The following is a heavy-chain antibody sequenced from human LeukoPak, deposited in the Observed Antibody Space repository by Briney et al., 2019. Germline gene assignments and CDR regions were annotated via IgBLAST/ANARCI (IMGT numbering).Heavy chain of an antibody. CDR1: GDSVSNNSAA. CDR3: ARRYNRGWLHFDY. J-gene: IGHJ4*02. CDR2: TYYKSKWYN. D-gene: IGHD6-19*01. V-gene: IGHV6-1*01. Sequence: SQTLSLTCAISGDSVSNNSAAWNWIRQSPSRGLEWLGRTYYKSKWYNDYAVSVKSRISINPDTSKNQFSLQLTSVTPEDTVVYYCARRYNRGWLHFDYWGQGTLVTVSS.